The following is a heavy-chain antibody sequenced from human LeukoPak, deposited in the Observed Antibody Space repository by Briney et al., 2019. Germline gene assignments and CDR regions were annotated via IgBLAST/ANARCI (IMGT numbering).Heavy chain of an antibody. D-gene: IGHD6-13*01. CDR3: AKDPGRVSAAGTDY. V-gene: IGHV3-23*01. J-gene: IGHJ4*02. CDR1: GGSISSYY. CDR2: ISGSGIST. Sequence: ETLSLTCTVSGGSISSYYWSWVRQAPGKGLEWVSTISGSGISTYYADSVKGRFTISRDNSKNTLYVQMNSLRAEDTAVYYCAKDPGRVSAAGTDYWGQGTLVTVSS.